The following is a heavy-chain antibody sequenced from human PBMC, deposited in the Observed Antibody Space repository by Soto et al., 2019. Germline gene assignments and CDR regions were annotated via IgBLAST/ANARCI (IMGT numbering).Heavy chain of an antibody. CDR3: ARDAIYSSSWFDY. D-gene: IGHD6-13*01. Sequence: QVQLVDSGGGVVQPGRSLRLSCAASGFTFSSYGMHWVRQAPGKGLEWVAVIWYDGSNKYYADSVKGRFTISRDNSKNTLYLQMNSLRAEDTAVYYCARDAIYSSSWFDYWGQGTLVTVSS. CDR2: IWYDGSNK. CDR1: GFTFSSYG. V-gene: IGHV3-33*01. J-gene: IGHJ4*02.